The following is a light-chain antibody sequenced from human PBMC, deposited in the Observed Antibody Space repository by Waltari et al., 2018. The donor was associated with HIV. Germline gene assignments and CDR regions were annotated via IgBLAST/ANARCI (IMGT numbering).Light chain of an antibody. Sequence: EIVMTQSPATLSGSPGEAVTLSCRASQSIIINLAWYQQKPGQAPRLLMFGTSNRATGVPARFSGSGSGTEFSLTISSLQSEDFAVYYCQQYNNWPLTFGGGTKVEIK. CDR2: GTS. J-gene: IGKJ4*01. CDR3: QQYNNWPLT. V-gene: IGKV3-15*01. CDR1: QSIIIN.